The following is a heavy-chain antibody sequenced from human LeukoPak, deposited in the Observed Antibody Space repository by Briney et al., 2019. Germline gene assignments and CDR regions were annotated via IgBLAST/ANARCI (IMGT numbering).Heavy chain of an antibody. Sequence: SETLSLTCTVSGGSISSYYWSWIRQPPGKGLEGIGYIYYSGSTNYNPSLKSRVTISVDTSKNQFSLELSSVAATDTAVYFCATNRAGTYDRPFDIWGQGTMVTVSS. CDR2: IYYSGST. CDR1: GGSISSYY. D-gene: IGHD1-26*01. CDR3: ATNRAGTYDRPFDI. J-gene: IGHJ3*02. V-gene: IGHV4-59*08.